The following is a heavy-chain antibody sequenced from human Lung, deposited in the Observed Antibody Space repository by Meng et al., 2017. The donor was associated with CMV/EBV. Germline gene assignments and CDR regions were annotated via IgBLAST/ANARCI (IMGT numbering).Heavy chain of an antibody. Sequence: KASGYTFTGYGISWVRQAPGQGLEWMGWISAYHGNTNYAQKLQGRVTMTTDTSTSTAYMELRSLRSDDTAVYYCARDGASHPYYFDYWGQGTLVTVSS. J-gene: IGHJ4*02. CDR3: ARDGASHPYYFDY. D-gene: IGHD4-17*01. V-gene: IGHV1-18*01. CDR2: ISAYHGNT. CDR1: GYTFTGYG.